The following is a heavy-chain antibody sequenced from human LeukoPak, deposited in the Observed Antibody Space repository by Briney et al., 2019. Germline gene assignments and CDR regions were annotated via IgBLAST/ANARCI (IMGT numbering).Heavy chain of an antibody. CDR2: INSRSSHI. J-gene: IGHJ5*02. D-gene: IGHD1-1*01. CDR3: GNDPVVSVVQLPAWFDP. Sequence: GGPLRLSCAASGFTWSSYSMNWVRQAPGKGLEWVSSINSRSSHIYYADSVKGRFTIYRDNSKYTLYLQKKRLRAEDNALYYRGNDPVVSVVQLPAWFDPWRQGTLVTVSS. CDR1: GFTWSSYS. V-gene: IGHV3-21*04.